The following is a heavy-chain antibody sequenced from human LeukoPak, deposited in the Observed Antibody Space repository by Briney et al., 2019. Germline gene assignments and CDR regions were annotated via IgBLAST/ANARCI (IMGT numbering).Heavy chain of an antibody. V-gene: IGHV3-23*01. CDR3: AKDGDSYSSGWYHFDY. D-gene: IGHD6-19*01. J-gene: IGHJ4*02. CDR2: ISGSGDRT. CDR1: GFTFNSYA. Sequence: SGGSLRLSCAASGFTFNSYAMTWVRQSPGKGLEWVSTISGSGDRTYYADSVKGRFTISRDNSKNTLYLQMNSLRAEDTAVYYCAKDGDSYSSGWYHFDYWGRGTLVTVSS.